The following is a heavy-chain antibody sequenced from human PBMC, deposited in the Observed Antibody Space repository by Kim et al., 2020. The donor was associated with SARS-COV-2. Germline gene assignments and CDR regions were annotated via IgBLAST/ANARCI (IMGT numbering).Heavy chain of an antibody. V-gene: IGHV4-34*01. CDR3: ARGRGVITMVRGAKYNWFDP. D-gene: IGHD3-10*01. J-gene: IGHJ5*02. CDR2: INHSGST. Sequence: SETLSLTCAVYGGSFSGYYWSWIRQPPGKGLEWIGEINHSGSTNYNPSLKSRVTISVDTSKNQFSLKLSSVTAADTAVYYCARGRGVITMVRGAKYNWFDPWGQGTLVTVSS. CDR1: GGSFSGYY.